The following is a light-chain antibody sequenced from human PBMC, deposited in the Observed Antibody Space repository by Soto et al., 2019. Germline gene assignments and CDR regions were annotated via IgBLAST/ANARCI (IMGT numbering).Light chain of an antibody. CDR2: GNS. J-gene: IGLJ2*01. V-gene: IGLV1-40*01. Sequence: QSVLTQPPSVSGAPGQRATISCTGSSSNIGAGYDVHWYQQLPGTAPKLLIYGNSNRPSGVPDRFSGSKSGTSASLAITGLQAEDEADYYCQSYDSSLSGSHVVFGGGTKVTVL. CDR3: QSYDSSLSGSHVV. CDR1: SSNIGAGYD.